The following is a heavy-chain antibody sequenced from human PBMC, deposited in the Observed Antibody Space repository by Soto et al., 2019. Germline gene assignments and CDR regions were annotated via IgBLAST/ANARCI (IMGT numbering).Heavy chain of an antibody. Sequence: SETLSLTCTFSGVSISSYYWSWIRQPPGKGLEWIGYIYYSGSTNYNPSLKSRVTISVDTSKNQFSLKLSSVTAADTAVYYCARGFTIFGVVIPYYYMDVWGKGTTVTVSS. D-gene: IGHD3-3*01. CDR3: ARGFTIFGVVIPYYYMDV. V-gene: IGHV4-59*01. CDR1: GVSISSYY. J-gene: IGHJ6*03. CDR2: IYYSGST.